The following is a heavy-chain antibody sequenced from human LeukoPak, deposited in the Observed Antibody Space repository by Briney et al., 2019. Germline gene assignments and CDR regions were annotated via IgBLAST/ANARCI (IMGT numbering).Heavy chain of an antibody. CDR1: GFTFSDYY. V-gene: IGHV3-30*18. CDR2: ISYDGSNK. D-gene: IGHD3-22*01. CDR3: AKPLYYDSSGYNY. Sequence: PGGSLRLSCAASGFTFSDYYMSWIRQAPGKGLEWVAVISYDGSNKYYADSVKGRFTISRDNSKNTLYLQMNSLRAEDTAVYYCAKPLYYDSSGYNYWGQGTLVTVSS. J-gene: IGHJ4*02.